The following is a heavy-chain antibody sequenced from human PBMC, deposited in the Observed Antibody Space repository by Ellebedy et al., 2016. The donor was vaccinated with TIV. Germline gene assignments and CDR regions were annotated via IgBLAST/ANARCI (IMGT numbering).Heavy chain of an antibody. V-gene: IGHV4-30-2*01. D-gene: IGHD3-3*01. Sequence: MPSETLSLTCAVSGGSISSGGYSWSWIRQPPGKGLEWIGYIYHSGSTYYNPSLKSRVTISVDRSKNQFSLKLSSVTAAETAVYYCARGRSSYYDFWSGYSGFRWFDPWGQGTLVTVSS. CDR2: IYHSGST. J-gene: IGHJ5*02. CDR1: GGSISSGGYS. CDR3: ARGRSSYYDFWSGYSGFRWFDP.